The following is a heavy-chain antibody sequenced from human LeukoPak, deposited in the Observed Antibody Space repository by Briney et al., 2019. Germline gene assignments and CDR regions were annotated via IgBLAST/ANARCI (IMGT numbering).Heavy chain of an antibody. CDR1: GYTLTELS. V-gene: IGHV1-24*01. D-gene: IGHD3-22*01. Sequence: ASVKVSCKVSGYTLTELSMHWVRQAPGKGHEWMGGFDPEDGETIYAQKFQGRVTMTEDTSTDTAYMELSSLRSEDTAVYYCATAGQITMIVVDDAFDIWGQGTMVTVSS. CDR3: ATAGQITMIVVDDAFDI. J-gene: IGHJ3*02. CDR2: FDPEDGET.